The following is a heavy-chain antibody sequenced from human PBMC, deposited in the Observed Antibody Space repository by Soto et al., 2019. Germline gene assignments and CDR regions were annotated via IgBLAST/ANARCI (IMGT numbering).Heavy chain of an antibody. Sequence: GGSLRLSCAASGFTFDSYGMHRVRQAPGKGLEWVSAISGSGGSTYYADSVKGRFTISRDNAKNSLYLQMNSLRAEDTAVYYCARDKGRSPLDYWGQGTLVTVSS. V-gene: IGHV3-48*01. J-gene: IGHJ4*02. CDR1: GFTFDSYG. D-gene: IGHD2-15*01. CDR3: ARDKGRSPLDY. CDR2: ISGSGGST.